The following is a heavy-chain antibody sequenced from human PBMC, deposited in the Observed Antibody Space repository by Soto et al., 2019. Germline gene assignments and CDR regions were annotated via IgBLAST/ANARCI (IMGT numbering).Heavy chain of an antibody. CDR3: ARTSATYYSGSGGYNWFDP. CDR2: MHPTSGNT. CDR1: GYTFTTYD. J-gene: IGHJ5*02. V-gene: IGHV1-8*01. D-gene: IGHD3-10*01. Sequence: QVQLVQSGAEVKKPGASVKVSCKTSGYTFTTYDINWVRQATGQGLEWMGWMHPTSGNTGYAQKFQGRVTMTRNTSISTAYMELSSLRSEDTAVYYCARTSATYYSGSGGYNWFDPWGQGTLVTVSS.